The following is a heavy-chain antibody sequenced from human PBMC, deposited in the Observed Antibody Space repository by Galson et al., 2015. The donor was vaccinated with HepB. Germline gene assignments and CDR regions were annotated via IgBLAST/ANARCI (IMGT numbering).Heavy chain of an antibody. D-gene: IGHD5-18*01. CDR2: IWYDGSKK. V-gene: IGHV3-33*08. J-gene: IGHJ6*02. Sequence: SLRLSCAASGFTFSSYGMHWVRQAPGKGLEWVAVIWYDGSKKYYADSGKGRFTISRDNSKNTLYLQMNSLRAEDTAVYYCARGLGYTYRYYYYYGMDVWGQGTTVTVSS. CDR3: ARGLGYTYRYYYYYGMDV. CDR1: GFTFSSYG.